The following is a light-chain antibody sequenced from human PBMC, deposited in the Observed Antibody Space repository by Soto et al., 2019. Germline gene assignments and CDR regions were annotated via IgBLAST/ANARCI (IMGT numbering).Light chain of an antibody. Sequence: QSALTQPASVSGSPGQSITVSCTGTNTDVGGYNYVSWYQHRPGKAPRLMIYEVRNRLSGVSNRFSGSNSGNTASLTISGLQSEGEADYYCTSYTPTGALVFGSGTKLTVL. CDR2: EVR. J-gene: IGLJ3*02. V-gene: IGLV2-14*01. CDR1: NTDVGGYNY. CDR3: TSYTPTGALV.